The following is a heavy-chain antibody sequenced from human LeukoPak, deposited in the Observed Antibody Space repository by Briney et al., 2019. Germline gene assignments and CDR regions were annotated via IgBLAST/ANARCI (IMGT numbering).Heavy chain of an antibody. D-gene: IGHD2-15*01. J-gene: IGHJ4*02. V-gene: IGHV3-23*01. CDR1: GFTFSSYA. Sequence: PGGSLRLSCAASGFTFSSYAMSWVRQAPGKGLEWVSAISGSGGSTYYADSVKGRFTISRGNSKNTLYLQMNSLRAEDTAVYYCAKDGGIVVVVGDYWGQGTLVTVSS. CDR2: ISGSGGST. CDR3: AKDGGIVVVVGDY.